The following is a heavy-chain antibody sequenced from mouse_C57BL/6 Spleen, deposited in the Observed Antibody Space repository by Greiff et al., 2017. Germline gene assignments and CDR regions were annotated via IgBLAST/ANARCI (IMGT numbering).Heavy chain of an antibody. J-gene: IGHJ2*01. CDR3: SIYSGSSPYSFDY. D-gene: IGHD1-1*01. CDR2: IDPSDSET. CDR1: GYTFTSYW. Sequence: VQLQQPGAELVRPGSSVKLSCKASGYTFTSYWMHWVKQRPIKGLEWIGNIDPSDSETHYTQNFKDKATLTVDKSSSTDYMQLISLTSVDSAVYSCSIYSGSSPYSFDYWGQGTTLTVSS. V-gene: IGHV1-52*01.